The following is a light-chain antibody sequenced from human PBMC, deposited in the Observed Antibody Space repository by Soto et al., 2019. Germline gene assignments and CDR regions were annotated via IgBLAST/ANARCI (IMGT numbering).Light chain of an antibody. V-gene: IGKV3-20*01. Sequence: EIVLTQSPGTLSLSPGERATLSCRASQSVSSSYLAWYQQKPGQAPRLLIYGASSRATGIPDRFSGSGSGTHFTLTISRLEPEDFALYYCQQYGSSPGTFGQGTKLAIK. CDR1: QSVSSSY. J-gene: IGKJ2*01. CDR3: QQYGSSPGT. CDR2: GAS.